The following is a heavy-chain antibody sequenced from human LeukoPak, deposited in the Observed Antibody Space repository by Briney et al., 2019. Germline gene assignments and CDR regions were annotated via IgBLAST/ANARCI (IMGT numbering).Heavy chain of an antibody. V-gene: IGHV3-21*01. Sequence: PGGSLRLPCAASGFTFSSYSMNWVRQTPGKGLEWVSSISSSSSYIYYADSVKGRFTISRDNAKNSLYLQMNSLRAEDTAVYYCARALSRDSSGYSYYFDYWGQGTLVTVSS. CDR3: ARALSRDSSGYSYYFDY. CDR2: ISSSSSYI. CDR1: GFTFSSYS. D-gene: IGHD3-22*01. J-gene: IGHJ4*02.